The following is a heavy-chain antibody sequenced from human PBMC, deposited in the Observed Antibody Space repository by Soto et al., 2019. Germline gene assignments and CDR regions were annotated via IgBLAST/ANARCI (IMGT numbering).Heavy chain of an antibody. CDR1: GFTFDDYA. J-gene: IGHJ5*02. CDR2: ISWNSGSI. D-gene: IGHD4-17*01. CDR3: AKDMSYGDYGWFDP. V-gene: IGHV3-9*01. Sequence: EVQLVESGGGLVQPGRSLRLSCVASGFTFDDYAMHWVRQAPGKGLEWVSGISWNSGSIGYADSVKGRFTISRDNAKNSLYLQMNSLRAEDTALYYCAKDMSYGDYGWFDPWGQGTLVTVSS.